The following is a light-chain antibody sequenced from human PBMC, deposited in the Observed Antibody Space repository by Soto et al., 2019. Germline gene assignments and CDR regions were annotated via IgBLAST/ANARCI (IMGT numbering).Light chain of an antibody. CDR3: QQLNSYPRRI. J-gene: IGKJ4*01. CDR1: QGISSY. Sequence: DIQLTQSPSFLSASVGDRVTITCRASQGISSYLAWYQQKPGKAPKLLIYAASTLQSGVPSRFSGSGSGIEFTLTISSLQPEDFATYYCQQLNSYPRRIFGGGTKVEIK. CDR2: AAS. V-gene: IGKV1-9*01.